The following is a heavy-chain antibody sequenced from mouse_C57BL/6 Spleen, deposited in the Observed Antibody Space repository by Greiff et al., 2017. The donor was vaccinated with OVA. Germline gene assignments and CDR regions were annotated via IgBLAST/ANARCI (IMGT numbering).Heavy chain of an antibody. Sequence: EVNVVESGGGLVQPGGSLKLSCAASGFTFSDYYMYWVRQTPEKRLEWVAYISNGGGSTYYPDTVKGRFTISRDNAKNTLYLQMSRLKSEDTAMYYCARHSSSLGNWYFDVWGTGTTVTVSS. V-gene: IGHV5-12*01. J-gene: IGHJ1*03. CDR2: ISNGGGST. CDR3: ARHSSSLGNWYFDV. CDR1: GFTFSDYY. D-gene: IGHD3-1*01.